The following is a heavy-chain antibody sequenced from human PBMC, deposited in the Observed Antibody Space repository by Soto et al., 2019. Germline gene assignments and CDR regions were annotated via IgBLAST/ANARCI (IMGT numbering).Heavy chain of an antibody. CDR1: GGSISSGGYY. J-gene: IGHJ5*02. Sequence: QVQLQESGPGLVKPSQTLSLTCTVSGGSISSGGYYWSWIRQHPGKGLEWIGYIYYSGSTYYNPSLKSRVTISVDTSKNQFSLKLSAVTAADTAVYYCARVFRLTGYFGVGWFDPWGQGTLVTVSS. D-gene: IGHD3-9*01. CDR3: ARVFRLTGYFGVGWFDP. CDR2: IYYSGST. V-gene: IGHV4-31*03.